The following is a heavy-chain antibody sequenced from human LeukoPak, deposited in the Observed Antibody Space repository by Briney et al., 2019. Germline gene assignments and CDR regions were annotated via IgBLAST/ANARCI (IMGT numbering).Heavy chain of an antibody. CDR1: GYTFTSYA. CDR3: ARVDMTGYRVYYSDY. Sequence: ASVKVSCTASGYTFTSYAMHWVRQAPGQRLEWMGWINAGNGNTKYSQKFQGRVTITRDTSASTAYMELSSLRSEDMAVYYCARVDMTGYRVYYSDYWGQGTLVTVSS. D-gene: IGHD3-9*01. CDR2: INAGNGNT. V-gene: IGHV1-3*01. J-gene: IGHJ4*02.